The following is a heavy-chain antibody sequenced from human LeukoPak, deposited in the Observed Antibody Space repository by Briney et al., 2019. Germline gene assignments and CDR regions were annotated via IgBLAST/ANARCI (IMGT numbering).Heavy chain of an antibody. D-gene: IGHD3-10*01. CDR1: GFTFSTHW. V-gene: IGHV3-74*01. J-gene: IGHJ6*02. Sequence: PGGSLRLSCAASGFTFSTHWMYWVRQAPGRELVWVSRISGDGRMTSYADSVKGRFTISRDNAKATLYLQMTSLRVEDTAVYSCASLLTPYHGSGGGGMDVWGQGTTVTVSS. CDR2: ISGDGRMT. CDR3: ASLLTPYHGSGGGGMDV.